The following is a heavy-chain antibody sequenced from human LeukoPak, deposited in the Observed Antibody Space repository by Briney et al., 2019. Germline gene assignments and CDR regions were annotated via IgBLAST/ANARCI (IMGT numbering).Heavy chain of an antibody. D-gene: IGHD6-19*01. CDR1: GFTFAEYT. J-gene: IGHJ4*02. CDR2: ISWNGARI. Sequence: GGSLRLSCAASGFTFAEYTMHWVRQAPGKGLEWVSLISWNGARIHYGDSVKGRFTISRDNSKNSLYLQMNSLRTEDTALYYCVRDLVAASENVRGWYPMDYWGQGTLVTVSS. CDR3: VRDLVAASENVRGWYPMDY. V-gene: IGHV3-43*01.